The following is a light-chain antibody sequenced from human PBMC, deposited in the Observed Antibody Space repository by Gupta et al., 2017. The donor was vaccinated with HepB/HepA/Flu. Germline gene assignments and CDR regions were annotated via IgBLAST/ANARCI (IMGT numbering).Light chain of an antibody. Sequence: QSFLTQPPPDSAAPGQKVTISCSGSSSNIGNNYVSWYQQLPGTAPKLLIYENNKRPSGIPDRFSGSKSGTSATLGITGLRTGDEADYYCGTWDSNLSAGVFGGGTKLTVL. CDR1: SSNIGNNY. J-gene: IGLJ3*02. V-gene: IGLV1-51*01. CDR2: ENN. CDR3: GTWDSNLSAGV.